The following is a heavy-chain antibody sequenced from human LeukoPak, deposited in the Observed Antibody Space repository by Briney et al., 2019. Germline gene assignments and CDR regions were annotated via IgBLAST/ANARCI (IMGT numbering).Heavy chain of an antibody. CDR3: ARSSFAATTIYSYFDY. J-gene: IGHJ4*02. Sequence: SETLSLTCTVSGGSINNINYYCGWIRQPPGKGLEWIGSICNSGSTYYNASLKSRVTISVDTSKNQFSLRPSSVTAADTAVYYCARSSFAATTIYSYFDYWGQGTLVTVSS. CDR1: GGSINNINYY. D-gene: IGHD6-6*01. CDR2: ICNSGST. V-gene: IGHV4-39*07.